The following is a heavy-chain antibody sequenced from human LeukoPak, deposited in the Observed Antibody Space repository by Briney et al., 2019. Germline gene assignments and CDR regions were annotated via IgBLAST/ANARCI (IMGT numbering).Heavy chain of an antibody. J-gene: IGHJ4*02. CDR1: GFTFSSYG. D-gene: IGHD3-10*01. Sequence: PGGSLRLSCEASGFTFSSYGMHWVRQAPGKGLEWVAVIWYDGSNKYYADSVKGRFTISRDNSKNTLYLQMNSLRAEDTAVYYCARDRLGRGLDYWGQGTLVTVSS. CDR3: ARDRLGRGLDY. CDR2: IWYDGSNK. V-gene: IGHV3-33*01.